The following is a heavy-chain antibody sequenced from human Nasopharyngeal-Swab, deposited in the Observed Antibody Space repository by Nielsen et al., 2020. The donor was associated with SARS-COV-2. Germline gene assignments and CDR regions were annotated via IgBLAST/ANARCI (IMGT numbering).Heavy chain of an antibody. V-gene: IGHV1-18*01. J-gene: IGHJ4*02. Sequence: WVRQAPGQGLEWMGWISAYKGNTNYAQKLQGRVTMTTDTSTSTAYMELRSLRSDDTAVYYCARAMTMVVTIPAYWGQGTLVTVSS. CDR2: ISAYKGNT. CDR3: ARAMTMVVTIPAY. D-gene: IGHD4/OR15-4a*01.